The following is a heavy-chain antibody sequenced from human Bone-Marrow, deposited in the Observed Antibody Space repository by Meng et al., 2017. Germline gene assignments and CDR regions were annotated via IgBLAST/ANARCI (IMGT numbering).Heavy chain of an antibody. CDR2: IYYSGST. J-gene: IGHJ4*02. D-gene: IGHD5-24*01. V-gene: IGHV4-59*01. CDR3: ARGRDGYNYYFDY. CDR1: GGSISNSY. Sequence: SETLSLTCTVSGGSISNSYWSWIRQPPGKGLEWIGYIYYSGSTNYNPSLKSRVTISVDTPKNKFSLKLSSVTAADTAVYYCARGRDGYNYYFDYWGQGTLVIVSS.